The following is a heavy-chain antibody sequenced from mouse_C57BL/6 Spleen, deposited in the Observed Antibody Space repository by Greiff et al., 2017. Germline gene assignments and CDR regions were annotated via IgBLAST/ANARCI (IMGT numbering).Heavy chain of an antibody. CDR3: GRGVIYYDCDWYFDV. D-gene: IGHD2-4*01. J-gene: IGHJ1*03. CDR1: GYAFSSSW. V-gene: IGHV1-82*01. Sequence: QVQLKQSGPELVKPGASVKISCKASGYAFSSSWMNWVKQRPGKGLEWIGRSYPGDGDTNYNVKFKGKATLTADKSSSTAYMQLSSLTSEDSAVYFCGRGVIYYDCDWYFDVWGTGTTVTVSS. CDR2: SYPGDGDT.